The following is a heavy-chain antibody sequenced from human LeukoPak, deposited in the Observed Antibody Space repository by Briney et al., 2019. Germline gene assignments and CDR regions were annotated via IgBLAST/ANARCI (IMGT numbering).Heavy chain of an antibody. D-gene: IGHD1-26*01. V-gene: IGHV4-59*11. Sequence: PSETLSLTCTVSGGSISSHYWSWIRQPPGKGLEWIGYIYYSGSTNYNPSLKSRVTISVDTSKNQFSLKLSSVTAADTAVYYCARGQVGATTLFDYWGQGILVTVSS. CDR3: ARGQVGATTLFDY. J-gene: IGHJ4*02. CDR2: IYYSGST. CDR1: GGSISSHY.